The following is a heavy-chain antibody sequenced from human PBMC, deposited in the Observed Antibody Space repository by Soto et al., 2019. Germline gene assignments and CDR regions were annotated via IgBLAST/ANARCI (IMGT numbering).Heavy chain of an antibody. V-gene: IGHV3-15*01. Sequence: GGSLRLSCAASGFTFNNAWMSWVRQAPGKGLEWVGRIKSKIDGGTTDYAAPVKGRFTISRDDSKNTLYLQMNSLKTEDTAVYYCTTMNYYDSSGYYPTFDYWGQGTLVTVSS. CDR2: IKSKIDGGTT. D-gene: IGHD3-22*01. CDR3: TTMNYYDSSGYYPTFDY. CDR1: GFTFNNAW. J-gene: IGHJ4*02.